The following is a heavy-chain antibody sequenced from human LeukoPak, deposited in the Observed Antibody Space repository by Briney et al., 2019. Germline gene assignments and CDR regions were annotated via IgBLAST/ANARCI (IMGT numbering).Heavy chain of an antibody. Sequence: PGGSLRLSCVASGITFSSYSMNCVRQAPGKGLEWVSYISSFSGTINYADSVKGRFTVSRDNSKNTVSLQMNSLRAEDTAVYYCVKTQTHFGDCRRDYWGQGSLVTVSS. V-gene: IGHV3-48*01. CDR3: VKTQTHFGDCRRDY. CDR1: GITFSSYS. D-gene: IGHD4-17*01. J-gene: IGHJ4*02. CDR2: ISSFSGTI.